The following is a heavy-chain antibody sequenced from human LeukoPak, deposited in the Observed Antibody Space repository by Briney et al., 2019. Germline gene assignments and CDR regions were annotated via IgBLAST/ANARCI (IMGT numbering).Heavy chain of an antibody. V-gene: IGHV3-15*01. Sequence: GGSLRLSCAASGFTFTSYGMSWVRQAPGRGLEWVGHIKSKTDGGTTDYAAPVKGRFTISRDDSKNTLYLQMNSLKTEDTAVYYCTTDPGPPAAPWDWFDPWGQGTLVTVSS. J-gene: IGHJ5*02. CDR3: TTDPGPPAAPWDWFDP. CDR2: IKSKTDGGTT. D-gene: IGHD2-2*01. CDR1: GFTFTSYG.